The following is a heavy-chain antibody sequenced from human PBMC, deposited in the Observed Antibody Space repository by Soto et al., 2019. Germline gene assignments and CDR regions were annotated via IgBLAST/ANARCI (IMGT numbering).Heavy chain of an antibody. CDR2: ISAYNGNT. Sequence: ASVKVSCKASGYTFTSYGISWVRQAPGQGLEWMGWISAYNGNTNYAQKLQGRVTMTTDTSTSTAYMELRSLRSDDTAVYYCARDMGYTSSPNCFDPWGQGTLVTVSS. CDR1: GYTFTSYG. V-gene: IGHV1-18*04. J-gene: IGHJ5*02. D-gene: IGHD6-13*01. CDR3: ARDMGYTSSPNCFDP.